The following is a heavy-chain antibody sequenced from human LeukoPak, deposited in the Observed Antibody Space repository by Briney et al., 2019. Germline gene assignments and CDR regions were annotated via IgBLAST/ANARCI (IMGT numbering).Heavy chain of an antibody. Sequence: GGSLRLSCAASGFAFSNYGMNWVRQAPGKGLEWVSAISGSGGSTYYADSVKGRFTISRDNSKNTLYLQMNSLRAEDTAVYYCAKNEWLRLLNYWGQGTLVTVSS. J-gene: IGHJ4*02. CDR3: AKNEWLRLLNY. V-gene: IGHV3-23*01. CDR2: ISGSGGST. CDR1: GFAFSNYG. D-gene: IGHD5-12*01.